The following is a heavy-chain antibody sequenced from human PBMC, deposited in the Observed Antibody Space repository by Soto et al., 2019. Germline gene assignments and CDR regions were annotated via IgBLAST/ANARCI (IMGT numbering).Heavy chain of an antibody. CDR3: ARLTEAERH. D-gene: IGHD1-1*01. Sequence: EVQLVESGGGLTQPGGSLRLSCVVSGFIVSSSNMIWVRQAPGKGLEGVSILYNHGKTNYVDCVKGRFTITRDNSNTTVYLQMNSLRVEDTAVYYCARLTEAERHWGQGALVTVSS. CDR2: LYNHGKT. CDR1: GFIVSSSN. V-gene: IGHV3-53*01. J-gene: IGHJ4*02.